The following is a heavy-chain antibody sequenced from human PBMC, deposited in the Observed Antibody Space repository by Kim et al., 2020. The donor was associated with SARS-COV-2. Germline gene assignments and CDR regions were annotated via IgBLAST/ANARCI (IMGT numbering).Heavy chain of an antibody. CDR1: GFTFSSYA. CDR3: AKVDAGIADDY. D-gene: IGHD6-13*01. Sequence: GGSLRLSCAASGFTFSSYAMSWVRQAPGKGLEWVSVIYSGGSSTYYADSVKGRFTISRDNSKNTLYLQMNSLRAEDTAVYYCAKVDAGIADDYWGQGTLVTVSS. V-gene: IGHV3-23*03. J-gene: IGHJ4*02. CDR2: IYSGGSST.